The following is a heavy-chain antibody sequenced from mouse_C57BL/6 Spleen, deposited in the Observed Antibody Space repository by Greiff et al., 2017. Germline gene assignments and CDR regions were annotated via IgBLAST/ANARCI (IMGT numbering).Heavy chain of an antibody. J-gene: IGHJ2*01. CDR2: IYPGDGDT. CDR1: GYAFSSSW. CDR3: SRWELGTTVDY. V-gene: IGHV1-82*01. D-gene: IGHD1-1*01. Sequence: VKLMESGPELVKPGASVKISCKASGYAFSSSWMNWVKQRPGKGLEWIGRIYPGDGDTNYNGKFKGKATLTADKSSSTAYMQISSLTSEDSAVYFCSRWELGTTVDYWGQGTTLTVSS.